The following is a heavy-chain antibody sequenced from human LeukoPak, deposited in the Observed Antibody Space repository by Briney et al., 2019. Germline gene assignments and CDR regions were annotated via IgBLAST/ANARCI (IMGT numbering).Heavy chain of an antibody. CDR2: IKKDGGEI. Sequence: GGSLRLSCAASGFNFSSHWMSWVRQAPGKSLEWVGNIKKDGGEIFYAKSVKGRFTISRDNAKNAVYLQMSSLRGEDTALYYCARDRRAASAPDYWGQGTLVTVSS. J-gene: IGHJ4*02. V-gene: IGHV3-7*01. CDR3: ARDRRAASAPDY. CDR1: GFNFSSHW. D-gene: IGHD6-13*01.